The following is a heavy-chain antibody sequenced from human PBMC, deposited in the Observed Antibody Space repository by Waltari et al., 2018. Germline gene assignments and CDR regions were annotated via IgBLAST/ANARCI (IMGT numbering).Heavy chain of an antibody. CDR3: AKGIFGVVTWTFDY. Sequence: EVQLVESGGGLVQPGGSLRLSCAASGFTFSRYAMSWVRPAPGKELEWVSAISGSGGSTYYADSVKGRFTISRDNSKNTLYLQMNSLRAEDTAVYYCAKGIFGVVTWTFDYWGQGTLVTVSS. CDR1: GFTFSRYA. D-gene: IGHD3-3*01. V-gene: IGHV3-23*04. CDR2: ISGSGGST. J-gene: IGHJ4*02.